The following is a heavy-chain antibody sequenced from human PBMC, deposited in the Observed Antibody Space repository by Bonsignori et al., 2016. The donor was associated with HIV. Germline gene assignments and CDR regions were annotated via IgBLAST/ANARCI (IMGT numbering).Heavy chain of an antibody. CDR2: IYYSGST. V-gene: IGHV4-59*01. D-gene: IGHD3-22*01. CDR3: ARNRGSGYTDY. Sequence: WIRQPPGKGLEWIGYIYYSGSTNYNPSLKSRVTISVDTSKNQFSLKLSSVTAADTAVYYCARNRGSGYTDYWGQGTLVTVSS. J-gene: IGHJ4*02.